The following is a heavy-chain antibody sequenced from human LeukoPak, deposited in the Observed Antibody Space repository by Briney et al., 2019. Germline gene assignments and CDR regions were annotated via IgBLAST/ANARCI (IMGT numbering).Heavy chain of an antibody. V-gene: IGHV3-49*04. D-gene: IGHD3-22*01. J-gene: IGHJ4*02. CDR1: GFTFGDYA. CDR3: TREGTSGYFHYFDY. Sequence: QSGGSLRLSCTASGFTFGDYAMSWVRQAPGKGPEWVGFIRSKAYGGTTEYAASVKGRFTISRDDSKSIAYLQMNSLKTEDTAVYYCTREGTSGYFHYFDYWGQGTLVTVSS. CDR2: IRSKAYGGTT.